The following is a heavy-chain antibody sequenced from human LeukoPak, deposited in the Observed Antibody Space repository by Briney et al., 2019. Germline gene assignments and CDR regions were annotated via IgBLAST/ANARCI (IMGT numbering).Heavy chain of an antibody. CDR3: ARGEGMGVDY. V-gene: IGHV1-3*04. D-gene: IGHD1-26*01. Sequence: ASVKVSCKASGYTFTTYAIHWVRQAPGQRLEWMGWISTYNDDRKYSPKFQGTVTITTDTSASTAYLELSSLRSEDTAVYYCARGEGMGVDYWGQGTLVTVSS. CDR1: GYTFTTYA. J-gene: IGHJ4*02. CDR2: ISTYNDDR.